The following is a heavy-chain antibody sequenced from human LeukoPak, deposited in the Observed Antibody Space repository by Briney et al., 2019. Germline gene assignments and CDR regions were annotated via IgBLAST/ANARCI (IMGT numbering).Heavy chain of an antibody. D-gene: IGHD3-16*01. Sequence: SETLSLTCAVYGGSFSGYYWSWIRQPPGKGLEWIGEINHSGSTNYNPSLKSRVTMSVDTSKNQFSLKLSSVTAADTAVYYCASLSQTLGLSRDAFDIWGQGTMVTVSS. CDR3: ASLSQTLGLSRDAFDI. CDR1: GGSFSGYY. J-gene: IGHJ3*02. V-gene: IGHV4-34*01. CDR2: INHSGST.